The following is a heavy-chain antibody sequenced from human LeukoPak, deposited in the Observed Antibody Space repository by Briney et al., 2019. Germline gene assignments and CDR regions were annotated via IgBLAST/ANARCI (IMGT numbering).Heavy chain of an antibody. V-gene: IGHV4-4*07. CDR2: IYTSGST. CDR3: ARKYSSSSFNWFDP. J-gene: IGHJ5*02. D-gene: IGHD6-13*01. Sequence: SETLSLTCTVPGGSISSYYWSWIRQPAGKGLEWIGRIYTSGSTNYNPSLKSRVTMSVDTSKNQFSLKLSSVTAADTAVYYCARKYSSSSFNWFDPWGQGTLVTVSS. CDR1: GGSISSYY.